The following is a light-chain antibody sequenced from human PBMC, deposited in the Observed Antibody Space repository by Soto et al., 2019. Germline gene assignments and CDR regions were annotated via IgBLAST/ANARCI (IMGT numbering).Light chain of an antibody. Sequence: DIPMTQSPSSLSASVGDRVTIACRASQGLSNYLAWYQQKPGKVPKLLIYAASTLQSGVPSRFSGSGSGTDFTLTISSLQPEDVATYYCQKHNSAPYTFGQGTKLEIK. CDR2: AAS. J-gene: IGKJ2*01. CDR1: QGLSNY. V-gene: IGKV1-27*01. CDR3: QKHNSAPYT.